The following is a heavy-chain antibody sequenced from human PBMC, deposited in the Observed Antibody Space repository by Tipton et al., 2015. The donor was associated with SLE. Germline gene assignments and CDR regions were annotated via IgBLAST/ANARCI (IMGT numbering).Heavy chain of an antibody. D-gene: IGHD2/OR15-2a*01. V-gene: IGHV4-38-2*02. CDR2: VYHTGNT. CDR1: TYSISNGHY. J-gene: IGHJ5*02. CDR3: ARGTSMPMVDWFGQ. Sequence: TLSLTCSVSTYSISNGHYWAWVRQPPGKGLEWIGTVYHTGNTYYNPSLKSRVTISVDTSKNQFSLEVNSVTAADTAVYFCARGTSMPMVDWFGQWGQGTLVTVSS.